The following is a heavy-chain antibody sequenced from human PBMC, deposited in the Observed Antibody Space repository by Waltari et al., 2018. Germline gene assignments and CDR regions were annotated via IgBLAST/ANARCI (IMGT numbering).Heavy chain of an antibody. CDR2: RRDDGRNK. Sequence: QVQLVESGGGVVQPGGSLRLSCAASGFTFSSYGMHWVRQAPGKGLEWVAFRRDDGRNKYYADSVKGRFTISRDNSKNTLYLQMNSLRAEYTAVYYCATSYLYSSGWYWGQGTLVTVSS. J-gene: IGHJ4*02. V-gene: IGHV3-30*02. CDR1: GFTFSSYG. CDR3: ATSYLYSSGWY. D-gene: IGHD6-19*01.